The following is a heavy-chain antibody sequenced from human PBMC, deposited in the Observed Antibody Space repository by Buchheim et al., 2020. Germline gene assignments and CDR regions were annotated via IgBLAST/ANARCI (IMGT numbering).Heavy chain of an antibody. V-gene: IGHV3-30*03. CDR1: GFTFSSYG. J-gene: IGHJ4*02. CDR2: ISYDGSNK. Sequence: QVQLVESGGGVVQPGRSLRLSCAASGFTFSSYGMHWVRQAPGKGLEWVAVISYDGSNKYYADSVKGRFTISRDNSKNPLYLQMNSLRAEDTAVYYCATKYYYGAGGFDYWGQGTL. D-gene: IGHD3-10*01. CDR3: ATKYYYGAGGFDY.